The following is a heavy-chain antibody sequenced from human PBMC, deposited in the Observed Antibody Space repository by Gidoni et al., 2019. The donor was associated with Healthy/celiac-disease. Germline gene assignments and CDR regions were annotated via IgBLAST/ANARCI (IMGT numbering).Heavy chain of an antibody. CDR3: ARVGRDTIFGVVIIRYYFDY. CDR1: GFTFSSYW. Sequence: EVQLVESGGGLVQPGGSLRLSCAASGFTFSSYWMSWVRQAPGKGLEWVANIKQDGSEKYYVDSVKGRFTISRDNAKNSLYLQMNSLRAEDTAVYYCARVGRDTIFGVVIIRYYFDYWCQGTLVTVSS. J-gene: IGHJ4*02. V-gene: IGHV3-7*04. D-gene: IGHD3-3*01. CDR2: IKQDGSEK.